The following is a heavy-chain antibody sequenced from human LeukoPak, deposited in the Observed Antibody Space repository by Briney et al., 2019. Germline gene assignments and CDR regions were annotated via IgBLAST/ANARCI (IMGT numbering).Heavy chain of an antibody. CDR2: IRYDGSNK. CDR1: GFTFSSYG. CDR3: AKEVGAMVVFDY. Sequence: GGSLRLSCAASGFTFSSYGMHWVRQAPGKGLEWVAFIRYDGSNKYYADSVKGRFTISRDNAKNSLYLQMNSLRAEDTAVYYCAKEVGAMVVFDYWGQGTLVTVSS. D-gene: IGHD1-26*01. J-gene: IGHJ4*02. V-gene: IGHV3-30*02.